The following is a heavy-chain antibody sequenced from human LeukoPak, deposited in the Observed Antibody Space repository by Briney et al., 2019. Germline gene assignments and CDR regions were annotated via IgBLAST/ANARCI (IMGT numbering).Heavy chain of an antibody. D-gene: IGHD2-15*01. J-gene: IGHJ5*02. V-gene: IGHV3-21*04. CDR2: ISSSSSYI. Sequence: PGGSLRLSCAASGFTFSSYSMDWVRQAPGKGLEWVSSISSSSSYIYYADSVKGRFTISRDNAKNSLYLQMNSLRAEDTAVYYCAREGVVVDNWFDPWGQGTLVTVSS. CDR1: GFTFSSYS. CDR3: AREGVVVDNWFDP.